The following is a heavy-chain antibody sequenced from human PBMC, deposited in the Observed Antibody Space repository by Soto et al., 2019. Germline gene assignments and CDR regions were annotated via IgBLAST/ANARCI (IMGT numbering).Heavy chain of an antibody. CDR2: IIPILGKA. V-gene: IGHV1-69*02. J-gene: IGHJ6*03. CDR3: ARHSHYVWSGFFKYYYYMDV. CDR1: GGTFSSYT. D-gene: IGHD3-3*01. Sequence: GASVKVSCKASGGTFSSYTISWVRQAPGQGLEWMGRIIPILGKANYAQKFQGRVTITASKSTSTAYMELSSPRSEDTAVYYCARHSHYVWSGFFKYYYYMDVWGKGTTVTVSS.